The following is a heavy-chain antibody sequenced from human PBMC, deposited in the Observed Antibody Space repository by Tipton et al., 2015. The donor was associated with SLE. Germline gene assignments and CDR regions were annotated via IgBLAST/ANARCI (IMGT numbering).Heavy chain of an antibody. D-gene: IGHD6-13*01. Sequence: TLSLTCAVYGGSFSGYYWSWIRQPPGKGLEWIGEINHSGSTNYNPSLKSRVTISVDTSKNQFSLKLSSVTAADTAVYYCARVGTAGPGYWGQGTLVTVSS. V-gene: IGHV4-34*01. CDR3: ARVGTAGPGY. CDR1: GGSFSGYY. J-gene: IGHJ4*02. CDR2: INHSGST.